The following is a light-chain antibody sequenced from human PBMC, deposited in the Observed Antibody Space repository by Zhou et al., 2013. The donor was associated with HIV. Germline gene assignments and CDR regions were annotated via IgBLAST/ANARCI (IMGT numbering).Light chain of an antibody. V-gene: IGKV2-28*01. CDR3: MQALQTVAT. CDR2: LGS. Sequence: DIVMTQSPLSLPVTPGEPASISCRSSQSLLHRNGYTYLDWYLQKPGQSPQLLIYLGSNRASGVSDRFSGSGSGTDFTLKISRVAAEDVGVYYCMQALQTVATFGQGTRLEIK. CDR1: QSLLHRNGYTY. J-gene: IGKJ5*01.